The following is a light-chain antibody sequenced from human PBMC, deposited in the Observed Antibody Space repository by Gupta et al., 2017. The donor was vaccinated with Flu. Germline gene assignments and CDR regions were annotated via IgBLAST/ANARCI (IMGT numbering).Light chain of an antibody. CDR1: SSDVGRYNF. J-gene: IGLJ2*01. Sequence: QSALTQPASMSGDPGQSITISCTGASSDVGRYNFVSWYQQHPGKAPKVMIYEVSNRPSGVSNRFSGSKSGNTASLTISGLQAEDEGDYYCSSYTSNNTVLFGGGTKLTVL. CDR2: EVS. V-gene: IGLV2-14*01. CDR3: SSYTSNNTVL.